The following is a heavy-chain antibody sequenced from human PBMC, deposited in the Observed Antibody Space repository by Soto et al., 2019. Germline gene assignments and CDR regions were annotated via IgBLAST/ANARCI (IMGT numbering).Heavy chain of an antibody. J-gene: IGHJ4*02. Sequence: GGSLRLSCAASGFTFDDYGMSWVRQVPGKGLEWVAGINWNGRTRNYADSVKGRFTISRDTAKNSLYLQMNSLRAEDTALYFCARASPRGRYFDWLIFTLGHWGKGTLVTVDS. CDR3: ARASPRGRYFDWLIFTLGH. V-gene: IGHV3-20*04. CDR2: INWNGRTR. D-gene: IGHD3-9*01. CDR1: GFTFDDYG.